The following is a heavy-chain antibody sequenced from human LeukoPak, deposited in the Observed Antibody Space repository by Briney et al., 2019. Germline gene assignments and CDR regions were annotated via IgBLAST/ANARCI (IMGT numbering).Heavy chain of an antibody. CDR3: ARGSSWHEWGAFDI. D-gene: IGHD6-13*01. CDR2: INHSGST. J-gene: IGHJ3*02. V-gene: IGHV4-34*01. Sequence: PSETLSLTCAVYGGSFSGYYWSWIRQPPGKGLEWIGEINHSGSTNYNPSLKSRVTISVDTSKNQFSLKLSSVTAADTAVYYCARGSSWHEWGAFDIWGQGTMVTVSS. CDR1: GGSFSGYY.